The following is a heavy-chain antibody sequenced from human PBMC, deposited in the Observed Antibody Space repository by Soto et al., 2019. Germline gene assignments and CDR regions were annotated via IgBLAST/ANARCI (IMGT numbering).Heavy chain of an antibody. V-gene: IGHV1-69*13. CDR2: IIPIFGTA. CDR1: GGTFSSYA. Sequence: SVKVSCKASGGTFSSYAISWVRQAPGQGLEWMGGIIPIFGTANYAQKFQGRVTITADESTSTAYMELSSLRSEDTAVYYCASSLYHYYYYGMDVWGQGTTVTVS. D-gene: IGHD3-16*01. CDR3: ASSLYHYYYYGMDV. J-gene: IGHJ6*02.